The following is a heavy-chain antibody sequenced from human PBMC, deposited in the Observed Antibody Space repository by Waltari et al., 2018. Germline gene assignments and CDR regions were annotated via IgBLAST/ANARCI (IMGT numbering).Heavy chain of an antibody. J-gene: IGHJ4*02. V-gene: IGHV1-18*01. Sequence: QLVQSGAEVKKPGASVPVSCPGSGFLFSPSGLPWVRQAPGQGLAWMGWISADKGNTNEEQKGQGRGTMTTDTATSTAYRERRSLRADDTAGEDGAREDGESSSGGGGGGQGTRGT. CDR2: ISADKGNT. CDR1: GFLFSPSG. D-gene: IGHD6-13*01. CDR3: AREDGESSSGGGG.